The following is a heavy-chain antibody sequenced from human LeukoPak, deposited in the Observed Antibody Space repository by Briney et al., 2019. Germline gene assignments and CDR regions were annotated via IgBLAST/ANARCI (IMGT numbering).Heavy chain of an antibody. D-gene: IGHD3-3*02. J-gene: IGHJ4*02. V-gene: IGHV3-NL1*01. Sequence: GGSLRLSCAASGFTFSSYAMHWVRQAPGKGLEWVSVIYSGGSTYYADSVKGRFTISRDNSETTVSLQMSSLTPDDTGVYYCAKDRGTIFDVLNFDFDLWGQGALVTVSS. CDR2: IYSGGST. CDR3: AKDRGTIFDVLNFDFDL. CDR1: GFTFSSYA.